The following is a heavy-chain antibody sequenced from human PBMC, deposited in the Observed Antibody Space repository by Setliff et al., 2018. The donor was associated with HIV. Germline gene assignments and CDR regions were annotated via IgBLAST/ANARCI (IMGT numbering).Heavy chain of an antibody. CDR3: ASSHTGYSSSSGAFDI. D-gene: IGHD6-6*01. CDR1: GGSISSISYY. Sequence: SETLSLTCSVSGGSISSISYYWGWIRQPPGKGLEWIGYIYYSGSTYYNPSLKSRVTISVETSKNQVSLKLSSVTAAGTAVYYCASSHTGYSSSSGAFDIWGQGTMVTVSS. J-gene: IGHJ3*02. CDR2: IYYSGST. V-gene: IGHV4-31*03.